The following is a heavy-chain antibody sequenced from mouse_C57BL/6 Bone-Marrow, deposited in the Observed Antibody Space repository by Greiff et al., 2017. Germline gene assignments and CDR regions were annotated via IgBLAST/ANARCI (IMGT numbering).Heavy chain of an antibody. D-gene: IGHD6-1*01. CDR1: GYTFTSYC. V-gene: IGHV1-81*01. CDR2: IYPRCGNS. Sequence: QVQLKQSGADLARPGASVKLSCMASGYTFTSYCISWVHQTTGQGLEWIGEIYPRCGNSSSHDKFKGKATLTASKSSRQTYMERRSLTSEDSAVYFYEGSDYWGQGTTLTVSS. CDR3: EGSDY. J-gene: IGHJ2*01.